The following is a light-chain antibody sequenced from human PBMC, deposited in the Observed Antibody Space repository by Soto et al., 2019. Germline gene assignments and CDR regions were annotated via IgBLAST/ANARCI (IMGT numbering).Light chain of an antibody. CDR2: GAS. Sequence: EIVLTQSPGTLSLSPGERATLSCTASQSVSSSYLAWYQQKPGQAPRLLIYGASSRATGIPDRFSGSGSGTDFTLTISRLEPEDFAVYYCQQYGSSPITFVQGTRLDI. V-gene: IGKV3-20*01. CDR3: QQYGSSPIT. J-gene: IGKJ5*01. CDR1: QSVSSSY.